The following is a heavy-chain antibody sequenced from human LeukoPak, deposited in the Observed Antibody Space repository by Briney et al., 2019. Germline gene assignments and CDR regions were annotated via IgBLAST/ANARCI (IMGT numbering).Heavy chain of an antibody. V-gene: IGHV3-23*01. CDR1: GFTFSSYA. CDR3: AKEGEANWGSILWY. CDR2: ISGSGGST. D-gene: IGHD7-27*01. Sequence: GGSLRLSCAASGFTFSSYAMSWVRQAPGKGLELVSAISGSGGSTYYADSVKGRFTISRDNSKNTLYLQMNSLRAEDTAVYYCAKEGEANWGSILWYWGQGTLVTVSS. J-gene: IGHJ4*02.